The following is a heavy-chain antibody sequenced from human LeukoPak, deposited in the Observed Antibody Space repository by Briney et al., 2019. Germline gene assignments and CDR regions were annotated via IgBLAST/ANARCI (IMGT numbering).Heavy chain of an antibody. CDR2: INPNSGGT. J-gene: IGHJ4*02. CDR1: GYTFTSYD. Sequence: GASVKVSCKASGYTFTSYDINWVRQAPGQGLEWMGWINPNSGGTNYAQKFQGRVTMTRDTSISTAYMELSRLRSDDTAVYYCARDSRIAGELDYWGQGTLVTVSS. CDR3: ARDSRIAGELDY. V-gene: IGHV1-2*02. D-gene: IGHD3-10*01.